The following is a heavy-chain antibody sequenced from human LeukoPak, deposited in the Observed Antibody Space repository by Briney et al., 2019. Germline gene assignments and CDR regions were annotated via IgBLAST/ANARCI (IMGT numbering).Heavy chain of an antibody. CDR1: GFIFSSYW. Sequence: PGGSLRLSCAASGFIFSSYWMSWVRQAPGKGLEWVAFIQYDGGSKYYADSVKGRFTISRDNSENTLYLHMNSLRAEDTAVYYCAKDLNYYMDVWGKGTTVTISS. J-gene: IGHJ6*03. CDR3: AKDLNYYMDV. V-gene: IGHV3-30*02. CDR2: IQYDGGSK.